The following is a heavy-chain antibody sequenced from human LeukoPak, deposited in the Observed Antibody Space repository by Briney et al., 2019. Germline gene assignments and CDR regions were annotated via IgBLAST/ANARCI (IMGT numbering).Heavy chain of an antibody. CDR1: GGSISSHY. D-gene: IGHD4-23*01. CDR3: ARYYGGLDY. CDR2: MYYSGSA. Sequence: SETLSLTCTVSGGSISSHYWSWIRQPPGKGLEWIAYMYYSGSANYSPYLESRVTISIDTSKNQFSLKLSSVTAADTAVYYCARYYGGLDYWGQGTLVTVSS. J-gene: IGHJ4*02. V-gene: IGHV4-59*11.